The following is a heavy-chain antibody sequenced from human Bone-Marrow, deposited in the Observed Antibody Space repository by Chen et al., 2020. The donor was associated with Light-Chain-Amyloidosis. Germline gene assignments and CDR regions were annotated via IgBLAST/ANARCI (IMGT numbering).Heavy chain of an antibody. D-gene: IGHD5-12*01. Sequence: EVQLEQSGPEVKKPGESLKISCKGSGYTFPNYWIGWVRQMPGKGLEWMGVIYPDESDARYSPSFGGQVTISADKSITTAYLQWRSLKASDTAMYYCARRRDGYNFDYWGQGTLVTVSS. CDR1: GYTFPNYW. J-gene: IGHJ4*02. CDR2: IYPDESDA. CDR3: ARRRDGYNFDY. V-gene: IGHV5-51*01.